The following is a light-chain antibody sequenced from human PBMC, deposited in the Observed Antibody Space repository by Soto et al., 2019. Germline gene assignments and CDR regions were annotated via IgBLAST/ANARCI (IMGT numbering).Light chain of an antibody. CDR1: SSDVGAYNY. Sequence: QSALTQPPSASGSPGQPVTISCTGTSSDVGAYNYVSWYQQHAGKAPKLVIYEVTTRPSGVPDRFSGSKSANTASLTVSGIQAEDEADYYCSSFASSNTWVFGGGTKLTVL. J-gene: IGLJ3*02. CDR2: EVT. CDR3: SSFASSNTWV. V-gene: IGLV2-8*01.